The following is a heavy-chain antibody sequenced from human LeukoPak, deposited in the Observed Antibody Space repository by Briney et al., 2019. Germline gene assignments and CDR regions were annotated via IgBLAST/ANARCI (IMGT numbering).Heavy chain of an antibody. V-gene: IGHV3-43*02. CDR3: AKGLWFGDLFLDY. CDR2: ISGDGGTT. J-gene: IGHJ4*02. D-gene: IGHD3-10*01. CDR1: GFTFDDYA. Sequence: PGGSLRLSCAASGFTFDDYAMPWVRHTPGKGLEWVSLISGDGGTTYYADSVKGRFTISRDNSKNSLYLQMNSLRTEDTALYFCAKGLWFGDLFLDYWGQGTLVTVSS.